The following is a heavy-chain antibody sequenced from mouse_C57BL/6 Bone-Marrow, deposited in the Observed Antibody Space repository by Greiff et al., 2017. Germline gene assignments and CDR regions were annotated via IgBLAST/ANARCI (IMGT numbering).Heavy chain of an antibody. D-gene: IGHD1-1*01. Sequence: QVHVKQPGAELVKPGASVKLSCKASGYTFTSYWMHWVKQRPGQGLEWIGMIHPNSGSTNYNEKFKSKATLTVDKSSSTAYMQLSSLTSEDSAVYYCACLYYYGSSPYAMDYWGQGTSVTVSS. J-gene: IGHJ4*01. CDR1: GYTFTSYW. CDR3: ACLYYYGSSPYAMDY. V-gene: IGHV1-64*01. CDR2: IHPNSGST.